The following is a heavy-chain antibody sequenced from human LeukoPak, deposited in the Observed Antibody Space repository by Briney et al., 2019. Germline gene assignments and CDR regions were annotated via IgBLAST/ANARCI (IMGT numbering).Heavy chain of an antibody. J-gene: IGHJ3*02. CDR1: GYRLTSYW. CDR3: ARQPNYYDTRGYLSHAFDI. Sequence: GESLKISCKGSGYRLTSYWIGWVRHMPGKGLEWMGIIYPGDSDTRYSPSFQGQVTISADKSISTAYLQWSSLKASDTAMYYCARQPNYYDTRGYLSHAFDIWGQGTMVTVSS. D-gene: IGHD3-22*01. CDR2: IYPGDSDT. V-gene: IGHV5-51*01.